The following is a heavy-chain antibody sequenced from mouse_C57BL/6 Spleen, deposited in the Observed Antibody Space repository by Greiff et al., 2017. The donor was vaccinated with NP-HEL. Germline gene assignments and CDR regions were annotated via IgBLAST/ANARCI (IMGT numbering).Heavy chain of an antibody. CDR1: GYTFTSYW. Sequence: QVQLQQPGAELVKPGASVKMSCKASGYTFTSYWITWVKQRPGQGLEWIGDIYPGSGSTNYNEKFKSKATLTVDTSSSTAYMLLSSLTSEDSAVYYCARIWLRHAMDYWGQGTSVTVSS. D-gene: IGHD2-2*01. CDR2: IYPGSGST. V-gene: IGHV1-55*01. CDR3: ARIWLRHAMDY. J-gene: IGHJ4*01.